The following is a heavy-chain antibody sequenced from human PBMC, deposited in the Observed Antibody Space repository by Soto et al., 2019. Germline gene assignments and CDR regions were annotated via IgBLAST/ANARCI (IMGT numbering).Heavy chain of an antibody. CDR3: ARDNWNYVSAFDI. CDR2: IIPIFGTA. V-gene: IGHV1-69*13. Sequence: SVKVSCKASGGTFSSYAISWVRQAPGQGLEWMGGIIPIFGTANYAQKFQGRITITADESTSTAYMELSSLRSEDTAVYYCARDNWNYVSAFDIWGQGTMVTVSS. D-gene: IGHD1-7*01. J-gene: IGHJ3*02. CDR1: GGTFSSYA.